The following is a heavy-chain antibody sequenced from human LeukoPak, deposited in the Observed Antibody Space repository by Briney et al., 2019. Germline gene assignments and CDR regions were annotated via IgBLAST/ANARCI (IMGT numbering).Heavy chain of an antibody. J-gene: IGHJ4*02. D-gene: IGHD2-2*01. CDR1: GFXFSGSA. V-gene: IGHV1-58*01. CDR2: IIFDSGKT. CDR3: ARGSGAAATDD. Sequence: CXXXGFXFSGSAVXWVXQARXQXXXWLGWIIFDSGKTHYLQKLQERVTITRDMSTNTAYMELSSLRSEDTAVYYRARGSGAAATDDWGQGTLVTVSS.